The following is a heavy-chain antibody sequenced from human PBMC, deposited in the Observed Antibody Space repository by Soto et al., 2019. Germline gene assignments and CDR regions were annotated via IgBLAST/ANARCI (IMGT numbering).Heavy chain of an antibody. J-gene: IGHJ4*02. V-gene: IGHV1-69*13. CDR1: GSTFSSYG. CDR3: ATGVIWIGYFTVDS. D-gene: IGHD3-3*01. CDR2: FIPVYRTL. Sequence: SVTVSCTASGSTFSSYGISLVRQAPGQGLAWLGGFIPVYRTLNYAQKFQGRVTITADESTGTAYMTLSSLASDDTAVYYCATGVIWIGYFTVDSWGQGTRVTVSS.